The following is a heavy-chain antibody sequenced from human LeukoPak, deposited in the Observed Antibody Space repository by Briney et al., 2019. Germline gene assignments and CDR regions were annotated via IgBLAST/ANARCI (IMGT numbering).Heavy chain of an antibody. CDR2: VNDNGAAT. Sequence: GGSLRLSCAASGFTFNNYAMSWVRQAPGKGLKWVATVNDNGAATYYADSVKGRFTISRDNSYNTVSLQMNGLRDGDTGVYYCAKGLKTGVGPYKGYHYYMDVWGKGATVTVSS. CDR1: GFTFNNYA. V-gene: IGHV3-23*01. J-gene: IGHJ6*03. D-gene: IGHD3-10*01. CDR3: AKGLKTGVGPYKGYHYYMDV.